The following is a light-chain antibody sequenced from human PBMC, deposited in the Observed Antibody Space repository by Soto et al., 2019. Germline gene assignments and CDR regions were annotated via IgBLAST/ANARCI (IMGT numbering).Light chain of an antibody. Sequence: SYELTQPHSVSVSPGQTASIACSGDKLGNKYASWYQQKAGQSPVLAIYQNTKRPSGIPERFSGSNSGDTATLTISGTQAVDEAEYYCQAWDSNTYVFGTGTKVTVL. CDR3: QAWDSNTYV. CDR1: KLGNKY. V-gene: IGLV3-1*01. CDR2: QNT. J-gene: IGLJ1*01.